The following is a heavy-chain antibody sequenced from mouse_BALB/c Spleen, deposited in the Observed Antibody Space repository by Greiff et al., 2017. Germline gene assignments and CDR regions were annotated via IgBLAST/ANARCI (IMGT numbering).Heavy chain of an antibody. CDR3: ARSIYYYGSSYGDYAMDY. CDR2: INPGSGGT. V-gene: IGHV1-54*01. CDR1: GYAFTNYL. D-gene: IGHD1-1*01. J-gene: IGHJ4*01. Sequence: QVQLQQSGAELVRPGTSVKVSCKASGYAFTNYLIEWVKQRPGQGLEWIGVINPGSGGTNYNEKFKGKATLTADKSSSTAYMQLSSLTSDDSAVYFCARSIYYYGSSYGDYAMDYWGQGTSVTVSS.